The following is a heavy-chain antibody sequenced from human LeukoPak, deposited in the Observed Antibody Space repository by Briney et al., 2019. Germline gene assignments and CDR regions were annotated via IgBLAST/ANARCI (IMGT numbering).Heavy chain of an antibody. CDR2: IKQDGSEK. V-gene: IGHV3-7*01. CDR3: ARDSPYSAGGQPADY. CDR1: GFTFSNYW. J-gene: IGHJ4*02. Sequence: GGSLRLSCAASGFTFSNYWMSWVRQAPGKGLEWVANIKQDGSEKNYVDSVKGRFTISRDNAKNSLFLQMSSLRDEDTAVYYCARDSPYSAGGQPADYWGQGTLVTVSS. D-gene: IGHD6-13*01.